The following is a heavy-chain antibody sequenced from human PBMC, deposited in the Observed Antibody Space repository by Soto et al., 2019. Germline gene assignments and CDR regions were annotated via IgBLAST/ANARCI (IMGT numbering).Heavy chain of an antibody. CDR2: ISASGGST. CDR1: GFTFDSFA. CDR3: ARGAVMPDS. J-gene: IGHJ4*02. D-gene: IGHD3-16*01. V-gene: IGHV3-23*01. Sequence: EVQLLESGEGLEQPGGSLRLSCAASGFTFDSFAMTWVRQAPGKGLEWVSAISASGGSTFYADSVKGRFTISRDSSKNTLYLQMNSLRAEDTAVYYCARGAVMPDSWGQGTLVTVSS.